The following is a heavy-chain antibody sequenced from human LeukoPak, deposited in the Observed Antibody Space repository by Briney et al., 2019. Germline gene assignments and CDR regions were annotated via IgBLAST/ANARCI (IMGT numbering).Heavy chain of an antibody. V-gene: IGHV5-51*01. D-gene: IGHD3-22*01. CDR3: AGSGPYYYDRNDAFDI. CDR2: IYPGDSDT. J-gene: IGHJ3*02. Sequence: GESLKISCKGSGYSFTSYWIGWVRQMPGKGLEWMGIIYPGDSDTRYSPSFQGQVTISADKSISTAYLQWSSLKASDTAMYYCAGSGPYYYDRNDAFDIWGQGTMVTVSS. CDR1: GYSFTSYW.